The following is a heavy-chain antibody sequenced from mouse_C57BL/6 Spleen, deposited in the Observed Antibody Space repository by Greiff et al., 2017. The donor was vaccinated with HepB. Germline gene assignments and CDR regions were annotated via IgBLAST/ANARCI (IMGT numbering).Heavy chain of an antibody. D-gene: IGHD2-2*01. CDR3: TEGYGYDRGAWFAY. Sequence: VQLKESGGGLVQPGGSMKLSCVASGFTFSNYWMNWVRQSPEKGLEWVAQIRLKSDNYATHYAESVKGRFTISRDDSKSSVYLQMNNLRAEDTGIYYCTEGYGYDRGAWFAYWGQGTLVTVSA. CDR1: GFTFSNYW. CDR2: IRLKSDNYAT. V-gene: IGHV6-3*01. J-gene: IGHJ3*01.